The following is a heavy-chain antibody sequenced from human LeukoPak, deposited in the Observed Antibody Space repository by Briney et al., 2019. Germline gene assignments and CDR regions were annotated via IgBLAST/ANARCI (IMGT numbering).Heavy chain of an antibody. J-gene: IGHJ3*02. Sequence: GSLRLSCAASGFTFSSHSINLVRQAPGKGLEWIATMTVTNKIYYADSVKGRFTISRDNAENSVYLQMNSLRDEDTAVYSCARAQTLFWEFDGFDIWGRGTKVTVSS. V-gene: IGHV3-69-1*01. CDR3: ARAQTLFWEFDGFDI. CDR1: GFTFSSHS. D-gene: IGHD3-3*01. CDR2: MTVTNKI.